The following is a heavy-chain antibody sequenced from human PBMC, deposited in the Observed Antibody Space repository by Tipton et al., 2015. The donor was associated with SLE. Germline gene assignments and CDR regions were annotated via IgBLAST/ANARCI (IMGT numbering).Heavy chain of an antibody. D-gene: IGHD1-14*01. V-gene: IGHV7-4-1*02. Sequence: QLVQSGSELKKPGASVKVSCKASGYTFTTYGVNWVRQAPGQGLEWMGWINTNTGNPTYAQGFTGRFVFSLDTSVSTAYLQISSLKAEDTAVYFCAREVGTTNPRNVKWFDPWGQGTQVTVSS. CDR1: GYTFTTYG. CDR3: AREVGTTNPRNVKWFDP. CDR2: INTNTGNP. J-gene: IGHJ5*02.